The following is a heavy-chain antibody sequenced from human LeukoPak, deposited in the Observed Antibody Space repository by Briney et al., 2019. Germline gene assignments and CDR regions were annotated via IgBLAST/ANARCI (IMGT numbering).Heavy chain of an antibody. CDR3: ARYCSSTSCYLHAFDI. CDR1: GGSFSGYY. Sequence: RPSETLSLTCAVYGGSFSGYYWSWIRQPPGKGLEWIGEINHSGSTNYNPSLKGRVTISVDTSKNQFSLKLSSVTAADTAVYYCARYCSSTSCYLHAFDIWGQGTMVTVSS. V-gene: IGHV4-34*01. D-gene: IGHD2-2*01. J-gene: IGHJ3*02. CDR2: INHSGST.